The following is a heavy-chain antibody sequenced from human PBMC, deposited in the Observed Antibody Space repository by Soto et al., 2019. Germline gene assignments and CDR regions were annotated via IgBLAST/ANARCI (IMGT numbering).Heavy chain of an antibody. CDR2: VYYTGST. V-gene: IGHV4-59*01. CDR1: GVSISTYY. CDR3: AKWFGGCRD. J-gene: IGHJ4*02. Sequence: QVQLQESGPGLVKPSEILSLTCTVSGVSISTYYWSWIRQPPGKGLEWIGYVYYTGSTNYNPSLKSRVTMSVDTSKNQFVLKMSSVTAADTAVYYCAKWFGGCRDWGQGTLVTVSS. D-gene: IGHD3-10*01.